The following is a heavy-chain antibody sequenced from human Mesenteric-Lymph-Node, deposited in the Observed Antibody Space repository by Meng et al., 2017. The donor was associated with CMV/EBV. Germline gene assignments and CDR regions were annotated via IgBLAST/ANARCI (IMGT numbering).Heavy chain of an antibody. CDR1: AW. Sequence: AWMSWDRQAPGKGLEWVGRIKSKSDGGTTDYAAPVKGRFTISRDDSKNTLYLQMNSLKTEDTAVYYCTTIDVVLMVYAILEDAFDIWGQGTMVTVSS. CDR3: TTIDVVLMVYAILEDAFDI. D-gene: IGHD2-8*01. V-gene: IGHV3-15*01. CDR2: IKSKSDGGTT. J-gene: IGHJ3*02.